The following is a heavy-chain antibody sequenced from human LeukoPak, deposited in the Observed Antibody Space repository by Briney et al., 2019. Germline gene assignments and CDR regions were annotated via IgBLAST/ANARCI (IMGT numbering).Heavy chain of an antibody. V-gene: IGHV4-4*02. CDR2: IYHSGST. D-gene: IGHD3-16*01. CDR3: ARVFPGGYYFDY. Sequence: KPSETLSLTCTVSGVSISSSNWWSWVRQPPGKGLEWIGEIYHSGSTNYNPSLKSRVTISVDKSKNQFSLKLSSVTAADTAVYYCARVFPGGYYFDYWGQGTLVTVSS. CDR1: GVSISSSNW. J-gene: IGHJ4*02.